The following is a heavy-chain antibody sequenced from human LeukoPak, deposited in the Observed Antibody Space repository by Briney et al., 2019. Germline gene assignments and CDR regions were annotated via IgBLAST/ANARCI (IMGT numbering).Heavy chain of an antibody. J-gene: IGHJ4*02. CDR2: ISSSSSYI. CDR1: GFTFSSYS. Sequence: GGSLRLSCAASGFTFSSYSMNWVRQAPGKGLEWVSSISSSSSYIYYADSVKGRFTISRDNARNSLYLQMNSLRAEDTAVYYCARDPGLPNAIDYWGQGILVTVSS. CDR3: ARDPGLPNAIDY. V-gene: IGHV3-21*01.